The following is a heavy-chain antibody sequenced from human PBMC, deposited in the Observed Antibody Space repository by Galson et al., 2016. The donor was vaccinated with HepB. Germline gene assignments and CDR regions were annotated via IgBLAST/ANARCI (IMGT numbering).Heavy chain of an antibody. V-gene: IGHV3-30*03. D-gene: IGHD2/OR15-2a*01. CDR1: GFTFSGYG. CDR3: ARRHEYCPPVGCSVDD. CDR2: DSMDGRRK. J-gene: IGHJ4*02. Sequence: SLRLSCAASGFTFSGYGMHWVRQAPGKGLEWVAADSMDGRRKFYADSVKGRFTISRDNSNNMLFLQMSSLTEDDTAVYSCARRHEYCPPVGCSVDDWGQGTLVSVSS.